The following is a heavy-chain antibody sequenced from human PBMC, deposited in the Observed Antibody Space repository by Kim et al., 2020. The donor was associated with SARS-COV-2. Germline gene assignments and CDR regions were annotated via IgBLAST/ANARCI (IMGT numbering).Heavy chain of an antibody. CDR1: GFTFSSYS. V-gene: IGHV3-21*01. CDR2: ISSSSSYI. CDR3: ARDLMTISPPNY. J-gene: IGHJ4*02. Sequence: GGSLRLSCAASGFTFSSYSMNWVRQAPGKGLEWVSSISSSSSYIYYADSVKGRFTISRDNAKNSLYLQMNSLRAEDTAVYYCARDLMTISPPNYWGQGTLVTVSS. D-gene: IGHD3-9*01.